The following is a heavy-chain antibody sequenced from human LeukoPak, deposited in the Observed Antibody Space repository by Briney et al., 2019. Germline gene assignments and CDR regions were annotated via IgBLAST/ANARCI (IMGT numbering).Heavy chain of an antibody. CDR3: ARVGYSYGYGCLDY. V-gene: IGHV3-21*01. CDR1: GFTFSSYS. Sequence: GGSLRLSCAASGFTFSSYSMNWLRQAPGKGLEWVSSISSSSSYIYYADSVKGRFTISRDNAKNSLYLQMNSLRAEDTAVYYCARVGYSYGYGCLDYWGQGTLVTVSS. CDR2: ISSSSSYI. D-gene: IGHD5-18*01. J-gene: IGHJ4*02.